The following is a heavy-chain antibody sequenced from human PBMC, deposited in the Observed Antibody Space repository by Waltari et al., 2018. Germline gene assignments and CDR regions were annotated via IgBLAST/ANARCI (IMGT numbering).Heavy chain of an antibody. Sequence: QVQLVQSGAEVKKPGASVKVSCKASGYTFTSYYMHGGRQAPGQGLEWMGIINPSGGSTSYAQKFQGRVTMTRDTSTSTVYMELSSLRSEDTAVYYCAREGRGIAVAGTGWFDPWGQGTLVTVSS. D-gene: IGHD6-19*01. CDR3: AREGRGIAVAGTGWFDP. CDR2: INPSGGST. V-gene: IGHV1-46*01. J-gene: IGHJ5*02. CDR1: GYTFTSYY.